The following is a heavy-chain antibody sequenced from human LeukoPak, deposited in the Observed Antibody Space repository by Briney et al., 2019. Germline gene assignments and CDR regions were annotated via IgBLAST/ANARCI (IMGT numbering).Heavy chain of an antibody. V-gene: IGHV5-51*01. D-gene: IGHD2-2*01. CDR3: ARRAPYCSSTSCNYWYFDL. J-gene: IGHJ2*01. Sequence: GVSLQISCQGSGYGFTTYWIGWVRPMPGKGLEWMGIIYPGDSDTRYSPSFQGQVTISADKSITTAYLQWSSLKASDSAMYYCARRAPYCSSTSCNYWYFDLWGRGTLVTVSS. CDR2: IYPGDSDT. CDR1: GYGFTTYW.